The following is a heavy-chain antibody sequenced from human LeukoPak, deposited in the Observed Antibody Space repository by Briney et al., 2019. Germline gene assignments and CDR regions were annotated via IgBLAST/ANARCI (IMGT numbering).Heavy chain of an antibody. V-gene: IGHV4-59*08. CDR1: GGSISSYY. D-gene: IGHD1-26*01. CDR2: IYYSGST. J-gene: IGHJ4*02. CDR3: ARHTSGSYHFHFDY. Sequence: PSETLSLTCTVSGGSISSYYWSWIRQPPGKGLEWIGYIYYSGSTNYNPSLKSRVTISVDTSKNQFSLKLSSVTAADTAVYYCARHTSGSYHFHFDYWGQGTLVTVSS.